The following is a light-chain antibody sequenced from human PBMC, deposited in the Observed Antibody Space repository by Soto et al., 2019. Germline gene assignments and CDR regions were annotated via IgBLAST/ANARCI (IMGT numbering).Light chain of an antibody. CDR1: QGISNY. CDR2: AAS. V-gene: IGKV1-27*01. CDR3: QKYDSAPPT. Sequence: DIQMTQSPSSLSASVGDRVTITCRASQGISNYLAWYQQKPGQVPKLLIYAASTLQSGVPSRFSGSGSGTDFPLTISSLQSEDVAAYYCQKYDSAPPTFGQGPNVEIK. J-gene: IGKJ1*01.